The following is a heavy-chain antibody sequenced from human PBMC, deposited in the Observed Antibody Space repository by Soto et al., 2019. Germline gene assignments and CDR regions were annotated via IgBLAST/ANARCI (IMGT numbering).Heavy chain of an antibody. D-gene: IGHD3-3*01. CDR2: IYPGDSDT. J-gene: IGHJ6*02. CDR1: GYSFTSYW. V-gene: IGHV5-51*01. CDR3: ARLWYYAFCSESYYYGMDV. Sequence: EVQLVQSGAEVKKPGESLKISCKGSGYSFTSYWIGWVRQMPGKGLEWMGIIYPGDSDTRYSPSFQGQVTISADKSIRTAYLQWSSLKASDTAMYYCARLWYYAFCSESYYYGMDVWVQGTTVTVSS.